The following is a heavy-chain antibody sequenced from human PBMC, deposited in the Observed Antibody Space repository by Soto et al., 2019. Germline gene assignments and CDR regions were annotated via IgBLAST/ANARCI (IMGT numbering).Heavy chain of an antibody. CDR2: ISYDGSNK. CDR1: GFTFSSYA. J-gene: IGHJ4*02. Sequence: GGSLRLSCAASGFTFSSYAMHWVRQAPGKGLEWVAVISYDGSNKYYADSVKGRFTISRDNSKNTLYLQMNSLRAEDTAVYYCAREFTYYYGSGSYSAPNFDYWGQGTLVTVSS. D-gene: IGHD3-10*01. V-gene: IGHV3-30-3*01. CDR3: AREFTYYYGSGSYSAPNFDY.